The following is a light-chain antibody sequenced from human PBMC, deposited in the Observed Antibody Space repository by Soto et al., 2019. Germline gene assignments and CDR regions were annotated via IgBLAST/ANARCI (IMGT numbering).Light chain of an antibody. Sequence: QSVLTQPASVSGSLGQSITISCTATGSDVGAYNYVSWYQQHPGKAPKLMIYDVNDRPSGVSNRFSGSKSGNMAALTISGLQAEDEADYYCSSYTSSTTLFGGGTKLTVL. CDR2: DVN. J-gene: IGLJ2*01. V-gene: IGLV2-14*03. CDR1: GSDVGAYNY. CDR3: SSYTSSTTL.